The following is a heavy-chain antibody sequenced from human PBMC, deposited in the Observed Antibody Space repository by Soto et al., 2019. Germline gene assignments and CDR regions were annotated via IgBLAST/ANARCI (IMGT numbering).Heavy chain of an antibody. Sequence: SETLSLTCTVSGGSISSYYWSWIRQPAGRGLEWIGRIYTSGSTNYNPSLKSRVTMSVDTSKNQFSLKLSSVTAADTAVYYCARDPRLSIAVAGRYYYYGMDVWGQGTTVTVSS. CDR3: ARDPRLSIAVAGRYYYYGMDV. CDR1: GGSISSYY. J-gene: IGHJ6*02. V-gene: IGHV4-4*07. CDR2: IYTSGST. D-gene: IGHD6-19*01.